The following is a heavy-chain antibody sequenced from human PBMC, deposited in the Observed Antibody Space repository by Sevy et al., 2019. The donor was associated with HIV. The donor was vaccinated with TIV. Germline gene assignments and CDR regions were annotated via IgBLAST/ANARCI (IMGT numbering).Heavy chain of an antibody. Sequence: GGSLRLSCAASGFSFSTYGLHWVRQAPGKGLEWVAVIRYDGSIKYYGDSVKGRFTISRDNSKNTLYLQMNSLRAEDTAVYYCARDYSSGWYSDSYGLEVWGQGTTVTVSS. J-gene: IGHJ6*02. V-gene: IGHV3-33*01. CDR2: IRYDGSIK. CDR3: ARDYSSGWYSDSYGLEV. CDR1: GFSFSTYG. D-gene: IGHD6-19*01.